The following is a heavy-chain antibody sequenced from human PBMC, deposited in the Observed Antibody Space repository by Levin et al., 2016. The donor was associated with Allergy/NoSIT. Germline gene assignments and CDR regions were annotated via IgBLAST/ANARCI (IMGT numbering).Heavy chain of an antibody. CDR3: AKLGGGDYDSSGSYSHFDY. Sequence: VRQMPGKGPEWVSAISVSGRSTYYADSVKGRFTISRDNSKNTLYLQMNGLRADDTAIYYCAKLGGGDYDSSGSYSHFDYWGQGTPVTVSS. CDR2: ISVSGRST. V-gene: IGHV3-23*01. J-gene: IGHJ4*02. D-gene: IGHD3-22*01.